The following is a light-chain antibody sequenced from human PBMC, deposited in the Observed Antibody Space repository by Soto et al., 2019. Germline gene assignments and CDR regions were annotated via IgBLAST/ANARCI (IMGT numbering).Light chain of an antibody. CDR1: SSNIGNNY. CDR2: DNN. J-gene: IGLJ2*01. V-gene: IGLV1-51*01. CDR3: ATWDGSLPGEV. Sequence: QSVLTQSPSVSAAPGQKVTISCSGSSSNIGNNYVSWYQQLPGTAPKLLIYDNNKRPSGIPDRFSGSKSGTSGTLDITGLQTGDEADYYCATWDGSLPGEVFGGGPKLTV.